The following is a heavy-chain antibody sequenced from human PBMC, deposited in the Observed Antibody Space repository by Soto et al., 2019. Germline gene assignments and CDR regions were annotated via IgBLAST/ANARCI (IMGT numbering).Heavy chain of an antibody. V-gene: IGHV3-30*18. CDR2: ISYDGSNK. J-gene: IGHJ6*02. CDR3: AKGRYCSSTSRYTPTYYYYGMDV. D-gene: IGHD2-2*02. CDR1: GFTFSSYG. Sequence: GGSLRLSCAASGFTFSSYGMHWVRQAPVKGLEWVAVISYDGSNKYYADSVKGRFTISRDNSKNTLYLQMNSLRAEDTAVYYCAKGRYCSSTSRYTPTYYYYGMDVWGQGTTVTVSS.